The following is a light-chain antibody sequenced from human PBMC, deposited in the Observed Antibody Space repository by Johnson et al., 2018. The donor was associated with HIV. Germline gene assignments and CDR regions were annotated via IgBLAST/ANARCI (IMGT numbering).Light chain of an antibody. CDR1: SSNIGNNY. J-gene: IGLJ1*01. CDR3: ATWDSNLRVDFV. V-gene: IGLV1-51*01. Sequence: QSVLTQPPSVSAAPGQKVTISCSGSSSNIGNNYVSWYQQVPGTAPKLLIYDNNRRPSGIPDRFSGSKSGTSATLGITGLQPGDAAESYSATWDSNLRVDFVFGTGTKVTVL. CDR2: DNN.